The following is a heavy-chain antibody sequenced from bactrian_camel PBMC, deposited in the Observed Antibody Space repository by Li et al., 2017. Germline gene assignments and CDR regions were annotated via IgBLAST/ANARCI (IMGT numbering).Heavy chain of an antibody. CDR2: MDNDGSTT. V-gene: IGHV3S1*01. J-gene: IGHJ4*01. Sequence: HVQLVESGGGSVQAGGSLRLSCAASGFTISTYCMAWFRQAPGSEREGVAAMDNDGSTTYADFVKGRFTISKDNAKNTLYLQLISLKPEDTAMYYCAADGALSRSGGYCYTHPTLVTYWGQGTQVTVS. CDR1: GFTISTYC. CDR3: AADGALSRSGGYCYTHPTLVTY. D-gene: IGHD2*01.